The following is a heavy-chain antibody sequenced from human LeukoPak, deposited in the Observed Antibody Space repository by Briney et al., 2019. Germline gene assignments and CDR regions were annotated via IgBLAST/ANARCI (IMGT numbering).Heavy chain of an antibody. CDR1: GFTFSSYW. J-gene: IGHJ4*02. CDR2: IKQDGSEK. CDR3: ARDVHDYDSSGYYRFDY. V-gene: IGHV3-7*01. D-gene: IGHD3-22*01. Sequence: GGSLRLSCAASGFTFSSYWMSWVRQAPGKGLEWVANIKQDGSEKYYVDSVKGRFTISRDNAKNSLYLQMNSLRAEDTAVYYCARDVHDYDSSGYYRFDYWGQGTVVTVSS.